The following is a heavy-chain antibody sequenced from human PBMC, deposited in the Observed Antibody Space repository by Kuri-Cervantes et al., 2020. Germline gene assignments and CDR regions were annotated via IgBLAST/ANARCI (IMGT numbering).Heavy chain of an antibody. Sequence: FGPTLVKLTQIFTLTYPFSGFSLSTRGVGVGWIRQPTGKALEWIQLLYSDDDKRYSQSLKSRHTITKHTSKNQVVPTMTNIDPVDTATYYCANSHYGSGAFDYWGQGTLVTVSS. D-gene: IGHD3-10*01. J-gene: IGHJ4*02. V-gene: IGHV2-5*02. CDR1: GFSLSTRGVG. CDR2: LYSDDDK. CDR3: ANSHYGSGAFDY.